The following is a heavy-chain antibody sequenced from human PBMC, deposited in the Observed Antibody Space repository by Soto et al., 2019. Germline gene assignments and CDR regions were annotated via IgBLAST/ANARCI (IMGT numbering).Heavy chain of an antibody. D-gene: IGHD6-13*01. CDR2: IFHSGST. CDR1: GGSITSGGFY. Sequence: QVQLQESGPGLVKPSQTLSLTCSVSGGSITSGGFYWSWIRQHPEKGLEWIAYIFHSGSTDFNPSIKGRIXXXAXXSKNQFSLKLTSVTAADTAVYYCVRGGIAGNWFDPWGQGTLVTVSS. J-gene: IGHJ5*02. V-gene: IGHV4-31*03. CDR3: VRGGIAGNWFDP.